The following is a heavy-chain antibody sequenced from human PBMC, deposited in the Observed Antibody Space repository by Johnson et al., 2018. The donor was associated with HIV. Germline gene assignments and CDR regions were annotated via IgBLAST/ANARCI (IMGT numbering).Heavy chain of an antibody. CDR3: ARVTMIVVVMQAFDI. J-gene: IGHJ3*02. V-gene: IGHV3-30*04. CDR2: ISFDGTNK. Sequence: QMQFVESGGGVVQPGGSLRLSCEASAFSLSRFAMHWVRQAPGKGLEWVAVISFDGTNKYYADSVKGRFTISRDNSKNTLYLQMNSLRAEDTAVYYCARVTMIVVVMQAFDIWGQGTMVTVSS. CDR1: AFSLSRFA. D-gene: IGHD3-22*01.